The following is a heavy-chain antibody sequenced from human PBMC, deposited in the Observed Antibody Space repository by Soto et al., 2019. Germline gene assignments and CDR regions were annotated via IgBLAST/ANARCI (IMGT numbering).Heavy chain of an antibody. V-gene: IGHV4-39*01. CDR1: GASISSSRYY. D-gene: IGHD6-6*01. CDR2: ISYNGNT. J-gene: IGHJ5*02. CDR3: ARLEYSSSSGKPDWFDP. Sequence: PSETLSLTCTVSGASISSSRYYWGWIRQPPGKGLEWIGSISYNGNTYYNASLKSRVTISVGTSENQFSLRLSSVAAADTAMYYCARLEYSSSSGKPDWFDPWGQGTLVTVSS.